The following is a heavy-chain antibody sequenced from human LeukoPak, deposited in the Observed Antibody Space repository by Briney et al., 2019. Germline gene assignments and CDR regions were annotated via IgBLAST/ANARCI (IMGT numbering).Heavy chain of an antibody. Sequence: PSESLCLTCAVYGWSFSGYYLSWIRQPPGKGLEWIGEINHNGSTNYNPALKSRVSISVDTSNNQFSMKLSSVTAADTDVYYCARGSSSGWVGDAFDIWGQGTMVTVSS. CDR3: ARGSSSGWVGDAFDI. V-gene: IGHV4-34*01. CDR2: INHNGST. CDR1: GWSFSGYY. D-gene: IGHD6-19*01. J-gene: IGHJ3*02.